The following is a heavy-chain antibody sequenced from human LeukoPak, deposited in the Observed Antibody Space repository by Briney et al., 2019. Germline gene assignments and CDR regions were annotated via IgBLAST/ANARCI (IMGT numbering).Heavy chain of an antibody. V-gene: IGHV3-33*08. J-gene: IGHJ4*02. CDR2: IWYDGSNK. CDR1: GFTVSSYG. CDR3: ARDLDDYGGKGIDY. D-gene: IGHD4-23*01. Sequence: QPGGSLRLSCAASGFTVSSYGMHWVRQAPGKGLEWVAVIWYDGSNKYYADSVKGRFTISRDNSKNTLYLQMNSLRAEDTAVYYCARDLDDYGGKGIDYWGQGTLVTVSS.